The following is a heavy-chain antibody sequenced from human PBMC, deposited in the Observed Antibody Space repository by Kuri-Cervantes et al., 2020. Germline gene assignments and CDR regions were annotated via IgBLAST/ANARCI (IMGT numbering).Heavy chain of an antibody. V-gene: IGHV3-48*03. Sequence: GESLKISCAASGFTFSSYEMNWVRQAPGKGLEWVSYISSSGSTIYYADSVKGRFTISRDNAKNSLYLQMNSLRAEDTAVYYCAREEDIVVVVAAFLTSEYYIDVWGKGTTVTVSS. CDR1: GFTFSSYE. CDR2: ISSSGSTI. D-gene: IGHD2-15*01. CDR3: AREEDIVVVVAAFLTSEYYIDV. J-gene: IGHJ6*03.